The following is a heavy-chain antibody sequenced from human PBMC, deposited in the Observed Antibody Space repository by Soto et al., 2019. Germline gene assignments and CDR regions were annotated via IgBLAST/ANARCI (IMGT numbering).Heavy chain of an antibody. Sequence: GGSLRLSCAASGFTFSSYGMHWVRQAPGKGLEWVAVISYDGSNKYYADSVKGRFTISRDNSKNTLYLQMNSLRAEDTAVYYCAKGIEGLLRFFPSYGMDVWGQGTTVTVS. CDR2: ISYDGSNK. D-gene: IGHD3-3*01. V-gene: IGHV3-30*18. CDR1: GFTFSSYG. CDR3: AKGIEGLLRFFPSYGMDV. J-gene: IGHJ6*02.